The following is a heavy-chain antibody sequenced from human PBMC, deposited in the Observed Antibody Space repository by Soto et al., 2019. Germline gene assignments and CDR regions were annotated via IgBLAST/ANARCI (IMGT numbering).Heavy chain of an antibody. J-gene: IGHJ5*02. CDR3: AKAGSSIAARKGGGGRA. CDR2: ISGSGGST. D-gene: IGHD6-6*01. CDR1: GFTFSSYA. V-gene: IGHV3-23*01. Sequence: GGSLRLSCAASGFTFSSYAMSWVRQAPGKGLEWVSAISGSGGSTYYADSVKGRFTISRDNSKNTLYLQMNSLRAEDTAVYYCAKAGSSIAARKGGGGRAWGQETLVTVSS.